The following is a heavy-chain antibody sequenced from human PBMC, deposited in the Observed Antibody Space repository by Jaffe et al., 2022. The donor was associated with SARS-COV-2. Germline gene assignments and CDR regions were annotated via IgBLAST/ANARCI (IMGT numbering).Heavy chain of an antibody. Sequence: QVQLRESGPGLVKPSETLSLTCSVSGGSISGYYWSWIRQSPGMGLEYIGFVHYSGRTDYSASFRGRVSISVDTSKSQFSLKLNSVTAADTAVYFCARYASGAYYWDYWGQGTLVTVSS. V-gene: IGHV4-59*01. CDR3: ARYASGAYYWDY. CDR1: GGSISGYY. CDR2: VHYSGRT. D-gene: IGHD3-10*01. J-gene: IGHJ4*02.